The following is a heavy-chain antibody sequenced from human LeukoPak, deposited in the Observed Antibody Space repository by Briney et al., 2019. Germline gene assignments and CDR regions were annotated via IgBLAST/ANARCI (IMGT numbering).Heavy chain of an antibody. J-gene: IGHJ4*02. CDR2: ISSNGGST. Sequence: GGSLRLSCAASGFTFSSYAMHWVRQAPGKGLEYVSAISSNGGSTYYANSVKGRFTISRDNSQNTLYLQMGSLRAEDMAVYYCARRHSSGYYDYWGQGTLVTVSS. V-gene: IGHV3-64*01. D-gene: IGHD3-22*01. CDR1: GFTFSSYA. CDR3: ARRHSSGYYDY.